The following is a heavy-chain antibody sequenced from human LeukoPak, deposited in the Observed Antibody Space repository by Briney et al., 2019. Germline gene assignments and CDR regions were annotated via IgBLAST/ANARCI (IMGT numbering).Heavy chain of an antibody. CDR3: ARDLTARGWFDP. V-gene: IGHV4-59*01. CDR1: GDSISSYY. CDR2: IYYSGST. J-gene: IGHJ5*02. Sequence: SETLSLTCSVSGDSISSYYWSWIRQPPGKGLEWIGYIYYSGSTNYNPSLKSRVTISVDTSKNQFSLKLSSVTAADTAVYYCARDLTARGWFDPWGQGTLVTVSS. D-gene: IGHD2-21*02.